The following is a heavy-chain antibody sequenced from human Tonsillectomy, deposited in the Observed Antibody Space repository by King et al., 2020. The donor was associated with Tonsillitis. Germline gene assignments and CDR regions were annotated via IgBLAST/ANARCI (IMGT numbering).Heavy chain of an antibody. V-gene: IGHV4-34*01. Sequence: VKLKQWGEGLLKPSETRSLTCAVYGGSFSGYYWSWIRQPPGKGLEWIGEINHSGSTNYNPSLKSRVTMSVDTSKKQFSLKLSSVTAADTAVYYCANLLGLGVECVNVWGQGTTVTVSS. CDR2: INHSGST. D-gene: IGHD3-16*01. J-gene: IGHJ6*02. CDR1: GGSFSGYY. CDR3: ANLLGLGVECVNV.